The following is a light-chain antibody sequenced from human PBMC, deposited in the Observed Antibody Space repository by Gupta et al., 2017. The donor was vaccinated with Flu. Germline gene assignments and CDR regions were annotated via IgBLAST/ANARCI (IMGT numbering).Light chain of an antibody. CDR1: ESVSFLGINL. J-gene: IGKJ1*01. V-gene: IGKV7-3*01. CDR3: LQIKNSPGT. Sequence: DIVLTQSPASLAVSPGQRATITCRAIESVSFLGINLIHWYQQKPGQPPKLLIYQASKKDTGVPARFSGSRSGTDFTLTINPVEAHAAANHYCLQIKNSPGTFGQGTKVEIK. CDR2: QAS.